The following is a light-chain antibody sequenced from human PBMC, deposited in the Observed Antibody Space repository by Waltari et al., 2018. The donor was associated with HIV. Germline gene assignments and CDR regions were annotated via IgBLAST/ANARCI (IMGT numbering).Light chain of an antibody. CDR1: SSDVGGYNY. J-gene: IGLJ1*01. CDR2: EVS. CDR3: SSYTSSSTSHV. V-gene: IGLV2-14*01. Sequence: QSALTQPASVSGSPGQSITLSCTGTSSDVGGYNYVSWYQPHPGTAPKLMVYEVSNRPSGVSNRFSGSKSGNTASLTISGLQAEDEADYYCSSYTSSSTSHVFGTGTKVTVL.